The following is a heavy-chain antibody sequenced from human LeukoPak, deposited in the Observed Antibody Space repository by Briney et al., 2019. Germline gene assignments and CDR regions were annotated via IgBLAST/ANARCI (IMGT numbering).Heavy chain of an antibody. CDR2: IYYSGST. CDR1: GGSISSYY. CDR3: AAGCSSTSCYTGEFDY. Sequence: SETLSLTCTVSGGSISSYYWSWIRQPPGKGLEWIGYIYYSGSTNYNPSLKSRVTMSVDTSKNQFSLKLSSVTAADTAVYYCAAGCSSTSCYTGEFDYWGQGTLVTVSS. V-gene: IGHV4-59*12. J-gene: IGHJ4*02. D-gene: IGHD2-2*02.